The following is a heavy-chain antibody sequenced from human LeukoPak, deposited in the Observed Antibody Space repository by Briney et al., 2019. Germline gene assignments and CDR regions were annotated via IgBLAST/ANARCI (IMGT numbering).Heavy chain of an antibody. CDR2: ISWNSGTI. CDR3: AELGITMIGGV. J-gene: IGHJ6*04. Sequence: GGSLRLSCAASVFTFDDYAMHWVRQAPGKGLEWVSVISWNSGTIGYADSVKGRFTMSRANAKNSLYLQMNSLRAEDTAVYYCAELGITMIGGVWGKGTTVTISS. D-gene: IGHD3-10*02. CDR1: VFTFDDYA. V-gene: IGHV3-9*01.